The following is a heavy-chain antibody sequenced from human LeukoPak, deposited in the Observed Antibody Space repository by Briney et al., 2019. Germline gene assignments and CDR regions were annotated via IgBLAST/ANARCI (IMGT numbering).Heavy chain of an antibody. D-gene: IGHD2-15*01. Sequence: SETLSLTCTVSGGSISSYYWSWIRQPPGQGLEWIGYIFYSGSTNYNPSLKSRVTMSVDTSNKQFSLRLSSVTAADTALYYCGRLSTRFCSGGTCYTNGAVDIWGQGTRVTVPS. CDR2: IFYSGST. CDR1: GGSISSYY. V-gene: IGHV4-59*08. CDR3: GRLSTRFCSGGTCYTNGAVDI. J-gene: IGHJ3*02.